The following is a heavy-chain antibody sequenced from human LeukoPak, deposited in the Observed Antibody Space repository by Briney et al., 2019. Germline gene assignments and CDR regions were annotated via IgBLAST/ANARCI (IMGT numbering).Heavy chain of an antibody. CDR1: GFTFSSYG. V-gene: IGHV3-30*02. CDR2: IRYDGSNK. Sequence: GGSLRLSCAASGFTFSSYGMHWVRQAPGKGLEWVAFIRYDGSNKYYADSVKVRFTISRDNSKNTLYLQMDSLRAEDTAVYYCTKRGAEVGETVAPGDYWGQGTLLTVSS. D-gene: IGHD1-26*01. J-gene: IGHJ4*02. CDR3: TKRGAEVGETVAPGDY.